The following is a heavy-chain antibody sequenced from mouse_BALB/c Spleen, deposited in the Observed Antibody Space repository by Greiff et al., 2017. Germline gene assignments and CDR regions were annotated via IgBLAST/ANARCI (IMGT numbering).Heavy chain of an antibody. CDR2: IDPSDSET. CDR3: AKDYGSSSYWYFDV. V-gene: IGHV1-69*02. Sequence: QVQLKQPGAELVKPGAPVKLSCKASGYTFTSYWMNWVKQRPGRGLEWIGRIDPSDSETHYTQKFKDKATLTVDKSSSTAYIQLSSLTSADSAVYYCAKDYGSSSYWYFDVWGAGTTVTVSS. CDR1: GYTFTSYW. D-gene: IGHD1-1*01. J-gene: IGHJ1*01.